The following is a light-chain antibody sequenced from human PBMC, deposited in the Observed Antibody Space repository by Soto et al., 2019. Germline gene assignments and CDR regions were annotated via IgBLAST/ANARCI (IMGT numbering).Light chain of an antibody. V-gene: IGLV2-14*01. CDR3: SSYTSKTTLVG. J-gene: IGLJ2*01. CDR1: SSDVGGYNY. CDR2: EVS. Sequence: QSVLTQPASVSGSPGQSITISCSGTSSDVGGYNYVYWYQQYPGKAPKLLIYEVSNRPSGASNRFAGSKSGHTASLTISGLQADDEAVYYCSSYTSKTTLVGFGGGTPLTVL.